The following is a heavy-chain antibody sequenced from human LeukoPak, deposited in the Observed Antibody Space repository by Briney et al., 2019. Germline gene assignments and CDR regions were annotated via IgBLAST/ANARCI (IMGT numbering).Heavy chain of an antibody. Sequence: SETLSLTCTVSGYSISSGYYWGWIRQPPGKGLEWMGSIYHSGSTYYNPSLKSRVTISVDTSKNQFSLKLSSVTAADTAVYYCARDLAVAVARVSDAFDIWGQGTMVTVSS. D-gene: IGHD6-19*01. CDR2: IYHSGST. V-gene: IGHV4-38-2*02. J-gene: IGHJ3*02. CDR1: GYSISSGYY. CDR3: ARDLAVAVARVSDAFDI.